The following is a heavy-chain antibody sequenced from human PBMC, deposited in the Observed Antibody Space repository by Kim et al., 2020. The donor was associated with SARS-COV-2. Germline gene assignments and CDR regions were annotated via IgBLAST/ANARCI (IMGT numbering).Heavy chain of an antibody. Sequence: GGSLRLSCAASGFTVSSNYMSWVRQAPGKWLEWVAVIYSGGSTYYADSVKGRFTISRDNSKNTLYLQMNSLRAEDTAVYYCARSSSWYHPVDDYWGQGTLVTVSS. J-gene: IGHJ4*02. CDR2: IYSGGST. D-gene: IGHD6-13*01. CDR1: GFTVSSNY. V-gene: IGHV3-53*01. CDR3: ARSSSWYHPVDDY.